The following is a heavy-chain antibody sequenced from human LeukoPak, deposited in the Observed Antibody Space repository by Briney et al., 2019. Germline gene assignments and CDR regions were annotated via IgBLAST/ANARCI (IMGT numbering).Heavy chain of an antibody. V-gene: IGHV4-59*01. CDR1: GGSISSYY. Sequence: SETLSLTCTVSGGSISSYYWSWIRQPPGKGLEWIGYICYSGSTNYNPSLKSRVTISVDTSKNQFSLKLSSVTAADTAVYYCARVAVGAYFDYWGQGTLDTVSS. D-gene: IGHD1-26*01. CDR2: ICYSGST. J-gene: IGHJ4*02. CDR3: ARVAVGAYFDY.